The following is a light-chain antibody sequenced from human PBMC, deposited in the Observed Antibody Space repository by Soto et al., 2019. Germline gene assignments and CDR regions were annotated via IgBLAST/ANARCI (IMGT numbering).Light chain of an antibody. CDR1: SSDVGSYNL. Sequence: QSALTQPASVSGSPGQSITISCTGTSSDVGSYNLVSWYQQHPGKAPKLMIYEGSKRPSGVSNRFSGSKSGNTASLTISGLQAEDEADYYCCSYAGSSTFGHWVFGGGTKLTVL. CDR2: EGS. V-gene: IGLV2-23*03. CDR3: CSYAGSSTFGHWV. J-gene: IGLJ3*02.